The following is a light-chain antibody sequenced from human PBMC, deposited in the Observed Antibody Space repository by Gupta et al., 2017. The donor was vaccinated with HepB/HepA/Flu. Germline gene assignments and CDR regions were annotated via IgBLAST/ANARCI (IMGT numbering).Light chain of an antibody. CDR2: KAS. J-gene: IGKJ4*01. CDR3: HQYNSYSLT. Sequence: DIQMTQSPSTLSASVGDRVTITCRASQSISDWLAWYQQKPGKAPKLLIYKASSLESGVPSRFSGSGSGTXFTLTIXSLQPDDFATYYCHQYNSYSLTFGXGTKVDIK. V-gene: IGKV1-5*03. CDR1: QSISDW.